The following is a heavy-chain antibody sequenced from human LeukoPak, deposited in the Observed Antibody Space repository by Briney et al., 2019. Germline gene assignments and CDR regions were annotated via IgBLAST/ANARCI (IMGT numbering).Heavy chain of an antibody. CDR1: GYSFTNYW. J-gene: IGHJ3*01. Sequence: GESLKISCKGSGYSFTNYWISWVRQMPGKGLECMGRIDPSDSYTNYSPSFQGHLTISADKSISTAYLQWSSLKASDTAMYYCARPNITSYYDSRGYDAFDVWGQGTMVIVSS. V-gene: IGHV5-10-1*01. CDR2: IDPSDSYT. CDR3: ARPNITSYYDSRGYDAFDV. D-gene: IGHD3-22*01.